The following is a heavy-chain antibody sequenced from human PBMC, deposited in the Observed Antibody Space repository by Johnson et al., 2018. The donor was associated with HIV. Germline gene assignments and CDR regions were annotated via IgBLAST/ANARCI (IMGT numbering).Heavy chain of an antibody. V-gene: IGHV3-11*04. J-gene: IGHJ3*02. D-gene: IGHD3-3*01. Sequence: QVQLVESGGGLVKPGGSLRLSCAASGFTFSDYYMSWIRQAPGKGLEWVSYISSSGSTIYYADSVKGRFTISRDNAKNSLYLQMNSMRAEDTAVYYCASGAYYDFWSGLAHAFDIWGQGTMVTVSS. CDR3: ASGAYYDFWSGLAHAFDI. CDR1: GFTFSDYY. CDR2: ISSSGSTI.